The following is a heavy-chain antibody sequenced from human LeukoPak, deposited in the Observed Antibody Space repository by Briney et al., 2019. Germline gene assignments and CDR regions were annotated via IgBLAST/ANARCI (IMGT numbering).Heavy chain of an antibody. CDR2: IVGSGISI. J-gene: IGHJ4*02. D-gene: IGHD2-8*01. V-gene: IGHV3-21*01. CDR3: ASQMGLEY. Sequence: GGSLRLSCAASGFTFSSYNMHWVRQAPGKGLEWVSSIVGSGISIYYADSVKGRFTISRDNAKNSLSLQMSSLRAEDTAVYYCASQMGLEYWGQGALVTVSS. CDR1: GFTFSSYN.